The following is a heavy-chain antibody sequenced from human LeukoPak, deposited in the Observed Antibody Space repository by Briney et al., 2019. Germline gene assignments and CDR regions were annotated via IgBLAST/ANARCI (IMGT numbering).Heavy chain of an antibody. CDR2: MNPNSGNT. Sequence: ASVKVSCKASGYTFTSYDINWVRQATGQGLEWMGWMNPNSGNTGCAQKFQGRVTMTRNTSISTAYMELSSLRSEDTAVYYCARVGDILTGYADYWGQGTLVTVSS. D-gene: IGHD3-9*01. CDR1: GYTFTSYD. V-gene: IGHV1-8*01. J-gene: IGHJ4*02. CDR3: ARVGDILTGYADY.